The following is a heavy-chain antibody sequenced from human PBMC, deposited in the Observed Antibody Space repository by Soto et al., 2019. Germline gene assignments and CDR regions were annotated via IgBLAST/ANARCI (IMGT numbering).Heavy chain of an antibody. V-gene: IGHV1-3*01. Sequence: ASVKVSCKASGYTFSTHAMHWVRQAPGQSLEWMGWINGGTGQTKHSHRFQDRVSITRDTSASTAYMELSSLRSEDTAVYYCARDPLSSFAMDVWGQGTTVTVSS. D-gene: IGHD3-10*02. CDR1: GYTFSTHA. J-gene: IGHJ6*02. CDR3: ARDPLSSFAMDV. CDR2: INGGTGQT.